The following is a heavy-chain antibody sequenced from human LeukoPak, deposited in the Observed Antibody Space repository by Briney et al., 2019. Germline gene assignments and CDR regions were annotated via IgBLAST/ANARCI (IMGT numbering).Heavy chain of an antibody. CDR2: IYYSGST. CDR1: GGSISSSSYY. J-gene: IGHJ3*02. CDR3: ARSQLLWFGESFDAFDI. D-gene: IGHD3-10*01. V-gene: IGHV4-39*01. Sequence: SETLSLTCTVSGGSISSSSYYWGWIRQPPEKGLEWIGSIYYSGSTYYNPSLKSRVTISVDTSKNQFSLKLSSVTAADTAVYYCARSQLLWFGESFDAFDIWGQGTMVTVSS.